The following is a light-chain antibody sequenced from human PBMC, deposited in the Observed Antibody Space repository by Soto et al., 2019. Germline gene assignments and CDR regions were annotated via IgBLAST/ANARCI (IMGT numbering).Light chain of an antibody. CDR3: QQLDSYPLT. CDR1: QGISSY. Sequence: DLQLTQSPSFLSASVGDRVTITCRASQGISSYLAWYQQKPGKAPKLLIYAASTLQSGVSSRFSGSGSGTEFTLTISSLQPEDFATYYCQQLDSYPLTFGGGTKVEI. V-gene: IGKV1-9*01. J-gene: IGKJ4*01. CDR2: AAS.